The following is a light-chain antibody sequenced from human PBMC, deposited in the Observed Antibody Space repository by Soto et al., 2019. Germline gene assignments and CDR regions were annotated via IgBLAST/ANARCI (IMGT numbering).Light chain of an antibody. Sequence: DIQMTQSPSSLSASVGDRVTITCRASQSISYYLNWYQQKPGKAPKLLIYAASTLQSGGPSRFSGSGSGTDFTLTISSLQPEDFATYYCQQSYSTLWTFGHGTKVDIK. CDR1: QSISYY. V-gene: IGKV1-39*01. J-gene: IGKJ1*01. CDR2: AAS. CDR3: QQSYSTLWT.